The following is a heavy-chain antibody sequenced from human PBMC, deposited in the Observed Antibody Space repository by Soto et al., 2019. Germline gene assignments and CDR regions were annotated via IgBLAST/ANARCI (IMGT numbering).Heavy chain of an antibody. D-gene: IGHD2-2*01. J-gene: IGHJ4*02. Sequence: GGSLRLSCAASGFTFSDYYMRWIRQAPGKGLEWVSYISSSGSTIYYADSVKGRFTISRDNAKNSLYLQMNSLRAEDTAVYYCARSDPLGYCSSTSCYAFDYWGQGTLVTVSS. CDR2: ISSSGSTI. V-gene: IGHV3-11*01. CDR1: GFTFSDYY. CDR3: ARSDPLGYCSSTSCYAFDY.